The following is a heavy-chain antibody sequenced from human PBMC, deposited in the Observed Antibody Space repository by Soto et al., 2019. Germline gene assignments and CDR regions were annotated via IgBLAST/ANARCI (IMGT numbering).Heavy chain of an antibody. Sequence: QVQLVQSGAEVKKPGASVKVSCKASGYTFTSYGISWVRQAPGQGLEWMGWISAYNGNTNYARKLQGRVTITADTSAGTAYMQLTSLRSDDTDVYSCARDSPPVDYWGQGTLVTVSS. CDR2: ISAYNGNT. CDR3: ARDSPPVDY. J-gene: IGHJ4*02. V-gene: IGHV1-18*01. CDR1: GYTFTSYG.